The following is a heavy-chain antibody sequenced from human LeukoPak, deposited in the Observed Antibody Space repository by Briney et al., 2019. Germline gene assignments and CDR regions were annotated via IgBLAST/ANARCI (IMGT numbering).Heavy chain of an antibody. CDR1: GFTVTSFY. CDR3: AREVAVGIGAYNF. V-gene: IGHV3-7*01. D-gene: IGHD6-13*01. CDR2: INLDGSEQ. J-gene: IGHJ4*02. Sequence: PGESLRLSCVASGFTVTSFYMSWVRQAPGKGLEWVANINLDGSEQYYVDSVKGRFTISRDNAKNSLYLQMNSLWAEDTAVYYCAREVAVGIGAYNFWGQGTLVTVSS.